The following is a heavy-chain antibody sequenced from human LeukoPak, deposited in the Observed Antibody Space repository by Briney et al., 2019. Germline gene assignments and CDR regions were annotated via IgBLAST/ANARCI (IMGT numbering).Heavy chain of an antibody. D-gene: IGHD2-15*01. CDR2: ISRDSTTT. CDR1: GFTFSLSN. CDR3: ARESSHCSGGSCYPLGAFDI. J-gene: IGHJ3*02. Sequence: PGGSLRLSCAASGFTFSLSNMNWVRQAPGKGLEWISYISRDSTTTYYADSVKGRFTISRDNAKNSLYLQMNSLRAEDTAVYYCARESSHCSGGSCYPLGAFDIWGQGTMVTVSS. V-gene: IGHV3-48*04.